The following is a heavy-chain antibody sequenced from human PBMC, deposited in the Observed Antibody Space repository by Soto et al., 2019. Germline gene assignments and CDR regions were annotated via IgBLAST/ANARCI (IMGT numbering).Heavy chain of an antibody. Sequence: VKISWMVIGSRFSTYWYSWVSPMPGKGLEWMGTIFPDDSETRYSPTFQGQVTISADKSISTAYLQWRSLKASDSAIYYCARFQYSVSHYLDFWGQVTGVTLSS. CDR1: GSRFSTYW. J-gene: IGHJ4*02. D-gene: IGHD5-18*01. V-gene: IGHV5-51*01. CDR2: IFPDDSET. CDR3: ARFQYSVSHYLDF.